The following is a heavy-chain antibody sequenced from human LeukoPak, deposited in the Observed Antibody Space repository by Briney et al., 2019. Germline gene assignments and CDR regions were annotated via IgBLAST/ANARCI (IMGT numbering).Heavy chain of an antibody. D-gene: IGHD2-2*01. Sequence: SVKVSCKASGGTFSSYAISWVRQALGQGLEWVGWIITIFGTANYAQNFQGRVTITTDKSPSTAYMELSSLRAEETAVYYCARGYCSSTSCLGRAFDIWGQGTMVTVSS. J-gene: IGHJ3*02. CDR1: GGTFSSYA. V-gene: IGHV1-69*05. CDR2: IITIFGTA. CDR3: ARGYCSSTSCLGRAFDI.